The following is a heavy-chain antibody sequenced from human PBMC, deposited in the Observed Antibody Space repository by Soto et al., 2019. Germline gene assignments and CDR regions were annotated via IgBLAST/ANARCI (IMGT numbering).Heavy chain of an antibody. J-gene: IGHJ4*02. D-gene: IGHD3-22*01. CDR3: ARDQEDGDGYNFDY. CDR1: GYIFSKYG. Sequence: ASVKVSCKASGYIFSKYGINWVRQAPGQGLEWMGGPSAYNGEISYAQEVQGRVTMTTDTSTTTAYMELRSLRSDDTAVYYCARDQEDGDGYNFDYWGQGTLVTV. CDR2: PSAYNGEI. V-gene: IGHV1-18*01.